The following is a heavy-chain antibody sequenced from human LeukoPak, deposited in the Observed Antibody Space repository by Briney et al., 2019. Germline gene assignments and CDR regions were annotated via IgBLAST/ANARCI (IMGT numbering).Heavy chain of an antibody. CDR1: GGSISSSSYY. Sequence: SETLSLTCTVSGGSISSSSYYWGWIRQPPGKGLEWIGSIYYSGSTYYNPSLKSRVTISVDTSKNQFSLKLSPVTAADTAVYYCARIDGSEGAFDIWGQGTMVTVSS. D-gene: IGHD3-10*01. J-gene: IGHJ3*02. CDR2: IYYSGST. V-gene: IGHV4-39*01. CDR3: ARIDGSEGAFDI.